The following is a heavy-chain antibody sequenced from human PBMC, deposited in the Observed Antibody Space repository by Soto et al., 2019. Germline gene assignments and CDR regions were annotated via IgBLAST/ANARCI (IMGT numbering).Heavy chain of an antibody. CDR3: ARDSGYDSNFFDY. CDR1: GFTFSSYG. D-gene: IGHD5-12*01. CDR2: IWYDGSNK. V-gene: IGHV3-33*01. Sequence: PRLSCAASGFTFSSYGMHWVRQAPGKGLEWVAVIWYDGSNKYYADSVKGRFTISRDNSKNTLYLQMNSLRAEDTAVYYCARDSGYDSNFFDYWGQGTLVTVSS. J-gene: IGHJ4*02.